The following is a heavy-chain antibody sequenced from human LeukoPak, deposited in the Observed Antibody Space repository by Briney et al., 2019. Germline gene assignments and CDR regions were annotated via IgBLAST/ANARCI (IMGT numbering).Heavy chain of an antibody. CDR2: INPSGGGT. V-gene: IGHV1-2*02. CDR3: ARAQGITIFPVYGMDV. J-gene: IGHJ6*02. Sequence: ASVKVSCKASGYTFTGYYIHWVRQAPGQGLEWMGWINPSGGGTNSAQKFQGRVTMTRDTSISTAYMEVNRLRSDDTAVYYCARAQGITIFPVYGMDVWGQGTTVTVSS. D-gene: IGHD3-9*01. CDR1: GYTFTGYY.